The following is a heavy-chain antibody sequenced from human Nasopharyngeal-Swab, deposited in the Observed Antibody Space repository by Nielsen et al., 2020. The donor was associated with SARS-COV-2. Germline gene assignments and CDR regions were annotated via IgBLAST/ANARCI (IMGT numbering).Heavy chain of an antibody. CDR3: ARGLSGIVPAPILGLGPYYMDV. CDR1: GGSFSPYY. D-gene: IGHD2-2*01. Sequence: SETLSLTSAVYGGSFSPYYWGWIRQPPGKGLEWIAEINHSGSTNYNPSLKSRVTMSVDTSKNQFSLKLSSVTAADTAVYYCARGLSGIVPAPILGLGPYYMDVWSKGTTVTVSS. J-gene: IGHJ6*03. CDR2: INHSGST. V-gene: IGHV4-34*01.